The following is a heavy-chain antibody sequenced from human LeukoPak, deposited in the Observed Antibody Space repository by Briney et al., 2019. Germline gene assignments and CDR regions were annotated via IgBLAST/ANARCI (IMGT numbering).Heavy chain of an antibody. CDR2: IRINENSDAT. D-gene: IGHD3-10*01. CDR3: TRRRGGGEFDY. Sequence: GGSLKLSCAASGFIFSGSAMRWVRQASGKGLEWVGRIRINENSDATAYCPSVRGRFTISRDDSKNTTHRHMDRLKSEDTAVYYCTRRRGGGEFDYWGQGTLVTVSS. CDR1: GFIFSGSA. J-gene: IGHJ4*02. V-gene: IGHV3-73*01.